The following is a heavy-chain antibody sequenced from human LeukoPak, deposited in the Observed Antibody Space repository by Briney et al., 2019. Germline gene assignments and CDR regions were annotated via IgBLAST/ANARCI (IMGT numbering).Heavy chain of an antibody. V-gene: IGHV4-59*01. Sequence: SETLSLTCTVSGGSISSYYWSWIRQPPGKGLEWIGYISYSGSTDYNPSLKSRVSISLDTSKNQFSLRLSSVTAADTAVYYCARETRLHSGSYSNDAFDIWGQGTMVTVSS. CDR1: GGSISSYY. CDR2: ISYSGST. D-gene: IGHD1-26*01. J-gene: IGHJ3*02. CDR3: ARETRLHSGSYSNDAFDI.